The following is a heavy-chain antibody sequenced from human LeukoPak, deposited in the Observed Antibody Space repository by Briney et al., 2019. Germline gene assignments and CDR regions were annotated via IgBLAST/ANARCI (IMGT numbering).Heavy chain of an antibody. CDR3: AKDNVGGGFDY. Sequence: GGSLRLSCAASGFTFDDYAMHWVRQAPGKGLEWVSGISWSSGSIGYADSVKGRFTISRDNAKNSLYLQMNSLRAEDTALYYCAKDNVGGGFDYWGQGTPVTVSS. CDR1: GFTFDDYA. V-gene: IGHV3-9*01. J-gene: IGHJ4*02. D-gene: IGHD3-10*01. CDR2: ISWSSGSI.